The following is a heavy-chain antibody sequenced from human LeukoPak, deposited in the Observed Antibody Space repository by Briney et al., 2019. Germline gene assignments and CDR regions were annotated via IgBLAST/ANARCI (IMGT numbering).Heavy chain of an antibody. V-gene: IGHV3-48*04. Sequence: GGSLRLSCAASGFTFSSYSMNWVRQAPGKGLEWVSYISSSSTIYYADSVKGRFTISRDNAQNTLYLQMNSLRTEDTAVYYCASDRVLGSGSLDNWGQGTLVTVSS. CDR3: ASDRVLGSGSLDN. CDR2: ISSSSTI. CDR1: GFTFSSYS. D-gene: IGHD3-10*01. J-gene: IGHJ4*02.